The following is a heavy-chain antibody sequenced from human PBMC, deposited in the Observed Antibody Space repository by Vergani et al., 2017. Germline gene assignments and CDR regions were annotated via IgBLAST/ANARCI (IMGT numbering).Heavy chain of an antibody. CDR1: GGSFSGYY. V-gene: IGHV4-34*01. J-gene: IGHJ4*02. Sequence: QVQLQQWGAGLLKPSETLSLTCAVYGGSFSGYYWSWIRQPPGKGLEWIGEINHSGSTNYNPSLKSRVTISVDTSKTQFSLKRSSVTAADTAVYYCARHELGWDCDYWGQGTLVTVSS. D-gene: IGHD2-21*01. CDR2: INHSGST. CDR3: ARHELGWDCDY.